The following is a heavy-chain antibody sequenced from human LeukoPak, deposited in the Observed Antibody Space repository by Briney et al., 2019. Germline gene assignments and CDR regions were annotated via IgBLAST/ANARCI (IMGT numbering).Heavy chain of an antibody. CDR1: GFTFSSYD. D-gene: IGHD2-2*02. Sequence: GGSLRLSCAASGFTFSSYDMHWVRQATGKGLEWVSAIGTAGDTYYPGSVKCRFTISRDNAKNSLSLQMNCLIAGDTAVYYCARGGEIPPNYYYYGMDVWGQGTTVTVSS. J-gene: IGHJ6*02. CDR3: ARGGEIPPNYYYYGMDV. V-gene: IGHV3-13*01. CDR2: IGTAGDT.